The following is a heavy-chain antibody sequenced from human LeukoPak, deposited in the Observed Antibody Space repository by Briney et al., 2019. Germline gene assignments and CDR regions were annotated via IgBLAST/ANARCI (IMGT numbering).Heavy chain of an antibody. D-gene: IGHD2-2*01. CDR3: AWSVGETSLEL. Sequence: GGSLRLSCVGSGFTFRNYGIHWVRQAPNKGLEWVTVIYYDGSKKYYLESVEGRFTVSRDNSKNTVWLQMSGLRAEDTAVYHCAWSVGETSLELWGQGTLVTVSP. J-gene: IGHJ4*02. V-gene: IGHV3-30*12. CDR2: IYYDGSKK. CDR1: GFTFRNYG.